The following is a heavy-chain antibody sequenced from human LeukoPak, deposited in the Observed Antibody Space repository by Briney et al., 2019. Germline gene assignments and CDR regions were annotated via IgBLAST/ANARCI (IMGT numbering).Heavy chain of an antibody. CDR3: ARAFCDRSSCRIGAFDI. CDR1: GFTFSNYA. J-gene: IGHJ3*02. CDR2: ISYDGSDK. V-gene: IGHV3-30-3*01. Sequence: PGGFLRLSCAASGFTFSNYAIHWVRQAPGKGLEWVAVISYDGSDKYYADSVKGRFTISRDNSKNTLFLQMDSLRAEDTAVYHCARAFCDRSSCRIGAFDIWGQGTMVSVSS. D-gene: IGHD6-13*01.